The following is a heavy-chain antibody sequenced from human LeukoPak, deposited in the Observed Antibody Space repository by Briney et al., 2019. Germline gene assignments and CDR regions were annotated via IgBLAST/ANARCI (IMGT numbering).Heavy chain of an antibody. Sequence: ASVKVSCKASGGTFSSYAISWVRQAPGQGLEWMGGIIPIFGTANYAQKFQGRVTITADKSTSTAYMELSSLRSEDTAVYYCARGGDYDILTGYLPSNWFDPWGQGTLATVSS. J-gene: IGHJ5*02. CDR1: GGTFSSYA. CDR3: ARGGDYDILTGYLPSNWFDP. D-gene: IGHD3-9*01. CDR2: IIPIFGTA. V-gene: IGHV1-69*06.